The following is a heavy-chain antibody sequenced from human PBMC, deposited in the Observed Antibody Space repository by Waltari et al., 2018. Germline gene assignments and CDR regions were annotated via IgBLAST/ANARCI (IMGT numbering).Heavy chain of an antibody. CDR2: INYDGSQK. Sequence: EVPLVESGGGLVQPGGSLSASCGASGFTFSRYWMSWVRQTPGKGLEWVANINYDGSQKYYVDSVKGRFTISRDNAKNSVYLQMNSLRVEDTAVYYCAKSRGFEYWGQGTLITVSS. V-gene: IGHV3-7*01. CDR3: AKSRGFEY. CDR1: GFTFSRYW. J-gene: IGHJ4*02. D-gene: IGHD2-2*01.